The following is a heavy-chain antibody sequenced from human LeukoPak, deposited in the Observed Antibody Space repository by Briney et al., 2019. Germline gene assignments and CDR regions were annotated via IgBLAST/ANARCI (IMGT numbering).Heavy chain of an antibody. V-gene: IGHV1-69*13. D-gene: IGHD4-11*01. CDR1: GYTFTSYG. Sequence: SVKVSCKASGYTFTSYGISWVRQAPGQGLEWMGGIIPIFGTANYAQKFQGRVTITADESTSTAYMELSSLRSEDTAVYYCASEGHVTTVTTYLNYWGQGTLVTVSS. J-gene: IGHJ4*02. CDR3: ASEGHVTTVTTYLNY. CDR2: IIPIFGTA.